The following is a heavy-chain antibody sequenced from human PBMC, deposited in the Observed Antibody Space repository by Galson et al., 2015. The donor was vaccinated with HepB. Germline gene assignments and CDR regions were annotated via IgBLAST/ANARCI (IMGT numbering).Heavy chain of an antibody. V-gene: IGHV1-18*01. CDR3: ARNDILTGYYKSWFDP. D-gene: IGHD3-9*01. Sequence: SVKVSCKASGYTFTSYGISWVLQAPGQGLEWMGWIIAYNGNTNYAQKLQGRVTMTTDTSTSTAYMELRSLRSDDTAVYYCARNDILTGYYKSWFDPWGQGTLVTVSS. CDR2: IIAYNGNT. CDR1: GYTFTSYG. J-gene: IGHJ5*02.